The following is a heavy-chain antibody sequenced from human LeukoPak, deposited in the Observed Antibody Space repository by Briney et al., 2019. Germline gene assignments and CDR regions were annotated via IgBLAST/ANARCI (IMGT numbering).Heavy chain of an antibody. CDR3: ARGLYDFWSGYYPP. V-gene: IGHV3-7*01. J-gene: IGHJ4*02. D-gene: IGHD3-3*01. CDR2: IKQDGSEK. CDR1: GFTFSSIL. Sequence: GGTLCFSGAASGFTFSSILMSWVPQAPGKGLEGLANIKQDGSEKNYVDSVKGRFTISRDNAKNSLYLQMNSLRAEDTAVYYCARGLYDFWSGYYPPWGQGTLVTVSS.